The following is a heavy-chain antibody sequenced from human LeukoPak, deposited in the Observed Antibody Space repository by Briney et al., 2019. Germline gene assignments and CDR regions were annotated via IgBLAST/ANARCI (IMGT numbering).Heavy chain of an antibody. Sequence: GGSLRLSCAASGFTFSSCAVSWVRQAPGKGLEWVSAISCSGGSTYYADSVKGRFTISRDNSKNTLYLQMNSLRAEDTAVYYCAKGLTLNDAFDIWGQGTMVTVSS. CDR1: GFTFSSCA. CDR3: AKGLTLNDAFDI. CDR2: ISCSGGST. J-gene: IGHJ3*02. V-gene: IGHV3-23*01.